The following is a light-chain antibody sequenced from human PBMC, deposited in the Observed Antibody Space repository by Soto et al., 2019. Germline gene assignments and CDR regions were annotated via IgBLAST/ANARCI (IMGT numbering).Light chain of an antibody. J-gene: IGLJ2*01. CDR3: QSYDTSLTTLV. CDR1: SSNIGAGYD. V-gene: IGLV1-40*01. CDR2: GNT. Sequence: QSVLTQPTSVSGAPGQRVTISCTGSSSNIGAGYDVLWYQQLPGTAPKLLIYGNTNRPSGVPDRFSGSKSGTSASLAITGLQTEDEADYYCQSYDTSLTTLVFGGGTKLTVL.